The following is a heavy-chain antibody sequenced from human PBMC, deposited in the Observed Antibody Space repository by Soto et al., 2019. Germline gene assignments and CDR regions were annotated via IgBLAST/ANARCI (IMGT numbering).Heavy chain of an antibody. CDR3: ARGLDCSSSNCFSNWFDP. CDR2: INLSGHT. Sequence: QVHLQQWGAGLLKPSETLSLTCVVYNDSFSGYYWTWIRQPPGKGLEWIGEINLSGHTNYNSSLKSRVTMSIDMSKNQFSLRLTSVTAADTGVYYCARGLDCSSSNCFSNWFDPWGQGTLVTVSS. V-gene: IGHV4-34*01. CDR1: NDSFSGYY. D-gene: IGHD2-2*01. J-gene: IGHJ5*02.